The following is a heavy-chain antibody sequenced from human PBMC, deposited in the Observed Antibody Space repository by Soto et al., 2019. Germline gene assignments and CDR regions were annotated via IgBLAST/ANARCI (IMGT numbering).Heavy chain of an antibody. CDR2: IYYSGST. CDR3: AREYYDILTGRYNWFDP. V-gene: IGHV4-31*03. J-gene: IGHJ5*02. D-gene: IGHD3-9*01. CDR1: GGSISSGGYY. Sequence: PSETLSLTCTVSGGSISSGGYYWSWIRQHPGKGLEWIGYIYYSGSTYYNPSLKSRVTISVDTSKNQFSLKLSSVTAADTAVYYCAREYYDILTGRYNWFDPWGQGTLVTVSS.